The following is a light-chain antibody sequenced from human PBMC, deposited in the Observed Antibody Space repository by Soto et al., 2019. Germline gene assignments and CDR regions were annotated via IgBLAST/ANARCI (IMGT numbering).Light chain of an antibody. J-gene: IGLJ1*01. CDR1: TSNIGSNY. CDR2: RNN. Sequence: VLTQPPSASGTPGQGVTISCSGSTSNIGSNYVYWYQQLPGTAPKLLIYRNNQRPSGVPDRFSGPKSGTSASLAISGLRSDDEADYFCATWDDSLNGFYVFGTGTKVTVL. V-gene: IGLV1-47*01. CDR3: ATWDDSLNGFYV.